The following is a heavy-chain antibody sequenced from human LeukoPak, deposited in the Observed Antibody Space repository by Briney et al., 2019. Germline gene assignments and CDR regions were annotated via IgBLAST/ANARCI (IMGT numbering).Heavy chain of an antibody. CDR3: AKRTGDYYYYYYMDV. CDR2: IYGGGLT. V-gene: IGHV3-53*05. J-gene: IGHJ6*03. Sequence: GGSLRLSCADSGSTVTTNYMNWVRQAPGKGLEWVSVIYGGGLTYYADFVKGRFTISRDNSKNTLYLQMNSLRAEDTAVYYCAKRTGDYYYYYYMDVWGKGTTVTVSS. CDR1: GSTVTTNY. D-gene: IGHD1-1*01.